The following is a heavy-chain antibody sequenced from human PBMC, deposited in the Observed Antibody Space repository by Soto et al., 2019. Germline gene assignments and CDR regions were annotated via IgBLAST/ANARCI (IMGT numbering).Heavy chain of an antibody. CDR1: GYTLTNYG. J-gene: IGHJ4*02. D-gene: IGHD3-10*01. V-gene: IGHV1-18*01. CDR3: ARGMIRGINYYFDY. Sequence: ASVKVSCKVSGYTLTNYGVGWVRQAPGQGLEWMGWITAYIGDASYAQKLQGRVTMTTDTSTSTAYMELRSLRSDDTAVYYCARGMIRGINYYFDYWGQGTLVTVSS. CDR2: ITAYIGDA.